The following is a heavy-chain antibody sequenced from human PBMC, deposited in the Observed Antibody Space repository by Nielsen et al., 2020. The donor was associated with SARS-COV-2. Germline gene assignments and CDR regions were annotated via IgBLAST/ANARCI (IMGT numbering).Heavy chain of an antibody. Sequence: GGSLRLSCAASGFTFSSYGMHWVRQAPGKGLEWVAVIWFDGSNKYYADSVKGRFTISRDNSKNTLYLQMNSPRAEDTAVYYCARGGNGGWYLDYWGQGTLVTVSS. V-gene: IGHV3-33*01. CDR3: ARGGNGGWYLDY. CDR2: IWFDGSNK. CDR1: GFTFSSYG. D-gene: IGHD6-19*01. J-gene: IGHJ4*02.